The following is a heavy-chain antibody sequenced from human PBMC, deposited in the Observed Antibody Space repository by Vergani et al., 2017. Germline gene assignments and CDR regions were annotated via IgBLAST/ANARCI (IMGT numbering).Heavy chain of an antibody. Sequence: QVRLQESGPGLVKPSETLSLTCSVSGGSMSGYYWRWIRQPPGKELEWIWYMYHSGSTNYNPPLETRVTISGDTSKNQFSLKLYSVTAADTAVYYCGRVADFYGLGSRLLDLWGQGILVTVSS. CDR2: MYHSGST. CDR3: GRVADFYGLGSRLLDL. CDR1: GGSMSGYY. J-gene: IGHJ5*02. V-gene: IGHV4-59*01. D-gene: IGHD3-10*01.